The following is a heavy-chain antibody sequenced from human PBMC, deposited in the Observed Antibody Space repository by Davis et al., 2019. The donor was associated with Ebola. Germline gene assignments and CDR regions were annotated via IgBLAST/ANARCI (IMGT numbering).Heavy chain of an antibody. CDR2: IKQDGSEK. CDR1: GFTFSSYW. D-gene: IGHD3-10*01. J-gene: IGHJ6*02. V-gene: IGHV3-7*01. CDR3: ARDGSGSYVDYYYYGMDV. Sequence: GESLKISCAASGFTFSSYWMSWVRQAPGKGLEWVANIKQDGSEKYYVDSVKGRFTISRDNAKNSLYLQMNSLRAEDTAVYYCARDGSGSYVDYYYYGMDVWGQGTTVTVSS.